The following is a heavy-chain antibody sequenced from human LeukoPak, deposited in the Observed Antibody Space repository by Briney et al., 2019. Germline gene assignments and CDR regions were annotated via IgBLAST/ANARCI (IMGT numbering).Heavy chain of an antibody. CDR1: SGSIGSISNY. CDR3: ARASFNVVFGNWFDP. CDR2: VYYSGST. Sequence: SQTLSPTCTVASGSIGSISNYWGWIRQAPVSGLEWTGNVYYSGSTFYNPSLKSRVTISVDTSKNQFSLKLRSVTAADTAIYYCARASFNVVFGNWFDPWGQGNLVTVSS. D-gene: IGHD2-8*01. V-gene: IGHV4-39*01. J-gene: IGHJ5*02.